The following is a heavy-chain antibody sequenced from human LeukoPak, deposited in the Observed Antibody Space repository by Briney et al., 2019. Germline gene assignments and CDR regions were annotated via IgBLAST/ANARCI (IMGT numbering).Heavy chain of an antibody. J-gene: IGHJ4*02. D-gene: IGHD5-18*01. CDR1: GYTFTSYG. Sequence: ASVKVSCKASGYTFTSYGISWVRQAPGQGLEWMGWINPNSGGTNYAQKFQGWVTMTRDASISTAYMELSRLKSDDTAVYYCARGHVDTAYDYWGQGTLVTVSS. V-gene: IGHV1-2*04. CDR2: INPNSGGT. CDR3: ARGHVDTAYDY.